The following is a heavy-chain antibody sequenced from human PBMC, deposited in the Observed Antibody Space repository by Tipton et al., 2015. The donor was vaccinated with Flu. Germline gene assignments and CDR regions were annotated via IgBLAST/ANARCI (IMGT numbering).Heavy chain of an antibody. CDR1: GAYISSANYY. D-gene: IGHD1-26*01. CDR2: VYTNGTT. Sequence: GAYISSANYYWSWIRQPAGEALEWIGRVYTNGTTNYNPSLKSRVSISVDTSQNEFSLKLNSVTAADTAVYYCARLSGSYALDYWGQGTLVTVSS. CDR3: ARLSGSYALDY. J-gene: IGHJ4*02. V-gene: IGHV4-61*02.